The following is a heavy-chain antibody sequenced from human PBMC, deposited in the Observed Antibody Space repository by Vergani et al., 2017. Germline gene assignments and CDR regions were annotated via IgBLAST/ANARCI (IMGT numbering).Heavy chain of an antibody. CDR1: GGTFSSYT. Sequence: QMQLVQSGAEVKKTGSSVKVSCKASGGTFSSYTISWVRQAPGQGLEWMGRIIPILGIANYAQKFQGRVTITADKSTSTAYMELSSLRSEDTAVYYCARGGGSGSYYNIDYWGQGTLVTVSS. CDR3: ARGGGSGSYYNIDY. V-gene: IGHV1-69*09. D-gene: IGHD3-10*01. J-gene: IGHJ4*02. CDR2: IIPILGIA.